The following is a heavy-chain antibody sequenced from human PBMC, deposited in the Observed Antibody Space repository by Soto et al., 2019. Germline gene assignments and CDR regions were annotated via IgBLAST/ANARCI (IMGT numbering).Heavy chain of an antibody. J-gene: IGHJ5*01. CDR3: ANVFRDFDRFYNWLEP. CDR2: ISAYNGNT. V-gene: IGHV1-18*04. CDR1: GYTFTSYG. Sequence: ASVKISCKASGYTFTSYGISWVRQAPGQGLEWMGWISAYNGNTNYAQKLQGRVTMTTDTSTSTAYMELRSLRSDDTAVYYCANVFRDFDRFYNWLEPLGQGTLVTVSS. D-gene: IGHD3-9*01.